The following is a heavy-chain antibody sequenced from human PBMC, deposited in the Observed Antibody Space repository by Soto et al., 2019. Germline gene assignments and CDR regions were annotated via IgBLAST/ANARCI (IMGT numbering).Heavy chain of an antibody. V-gene: IGHV1-3*01. J-gene: IGHJ4*02. D-gene: IGHD6-19*01. CDR2: LNAGNGDT. Sequence: QVPLVHSGAEVKKPGASVKVSCKASGYTFINFEMHWVRQAPGQRLEWMGWLNAGNGDTEYSPKFQDRITITRDTSASAAYMELSRLISDDTAVYYCTRDKGWSSEYWGQGTLVTVSS. CDR1: GYTFINFE. CDR3: TRDKGWSSEY.